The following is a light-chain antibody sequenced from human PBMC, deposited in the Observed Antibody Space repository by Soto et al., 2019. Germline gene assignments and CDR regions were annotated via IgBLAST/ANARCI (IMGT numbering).Light chain of an antibody. J-gene: IGLJ2*01. V-gene: IGLV2-14*01. CDR2: EVS. CDR3: GSYTSTSTVI. CDR1: SSDIGGYNY. Sequence: QSALTQPASVSGSPGQSITISCTGTSSDIGGYNYVSWYQQHPGKAPKLMIYEVSDRPSGVSSRFSGSKSGNTASLTISGLQAEDEADYYCGSYTSTSTVIFGGGTKLTVL.